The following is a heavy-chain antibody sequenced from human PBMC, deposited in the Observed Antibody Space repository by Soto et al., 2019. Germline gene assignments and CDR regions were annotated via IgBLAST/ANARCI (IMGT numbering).Heavy chain of an antibody. V-gene: IGHV4-4*02. CDR2: VDHSGTT. CDR1: GASIGTNNW. D-gene: IGHD6-13*01. CDR3: AVPGAGDFDY. J-gene: IGHJ4*02. Sequence: QVQLQESGPGLVEPSGTLSLTCAVSGASIGTNNWWGWVRQPPGKGREWIGEVDHSGTTNCNASLKSRGTISIDNSNNQFSLRSSSMTAAYSAVYSCAVPGAGDFDYWSQGTLVTVSS.